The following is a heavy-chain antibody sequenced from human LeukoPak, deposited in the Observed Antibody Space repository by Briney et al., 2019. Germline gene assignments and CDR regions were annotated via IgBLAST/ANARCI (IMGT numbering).Heavy chain of an antibody. Sequence: GGSLRLSCAASGFTFDDYDMSWVRQAPGKGLEWASGINWNGGSTGYADSVKGRFTISRDNAKNSLYLQMNSLRAEDTALYYCARDPPGGYSYGYFAYFDYWGQGTLVTVSS. D-gene: IGHD5-18*01. CDR1: GFTFDDYD. CDR3: ARDPPGGYSYGYFAYFDY. CDR2: INWNGGST. V-gene: IGHV3-20*04. J-gene: IGHJ4*02.